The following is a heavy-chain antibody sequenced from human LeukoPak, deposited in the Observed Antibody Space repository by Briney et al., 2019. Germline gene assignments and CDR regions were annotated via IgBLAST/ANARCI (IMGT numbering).Heavy chain of an antibody. D-gene: IGHD3-10*01. J-gene: IGHJ5*02. CDR2: IYYSGST. V-gene: IGHV4-39*07. CDR1: GGSISSSSYY. Sequence: SETLSLTCTVSGGSISSSSYYWGWIRQPPGKGLEWIGSIYYSGSTYYNPSLKSRVTISVDTSKNQFSLRLTSVTAADTAVYYCARRVGSAFYYSSGSHQRFDPWGQGTLVTVSS. CDR3: ARRVGSAFYYSSGSHQRFDP.